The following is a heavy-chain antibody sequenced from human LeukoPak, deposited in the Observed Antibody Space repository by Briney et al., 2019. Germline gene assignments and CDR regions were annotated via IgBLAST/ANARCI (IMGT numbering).Heavy chain of an antibody. CDR2: INPNSGGT. J-gene: IGHJ4*02. CDR1: GYTFTGYY. CDR3: ARVARSRSIAVAGMQAGYDY. V-gene: IGHV1-2*06. D-gene: IGHD6-19*01. Sequence: ASVKVSCKASGYTFTGYYMHWVRQAPGQGLEWMGRINPNSGGTNYSQKFQGRVTMTRDTSISTAYMELRRLRSDDTAVYYCARVARSRSIAVAGMQAGYDYWGQGTLVTVSS.